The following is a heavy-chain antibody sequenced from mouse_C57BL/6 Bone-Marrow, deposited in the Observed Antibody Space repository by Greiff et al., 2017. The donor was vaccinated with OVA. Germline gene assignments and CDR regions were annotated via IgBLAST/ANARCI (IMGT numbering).Heavy chain of an antibody. J-gene: IGHJ3*01. Sequence: EVKLVESGAELVKPGASVKLSCTASGFNIKDYYMHWVKQRTEQGLEWIGRIDPEDGETKYAPKFQGKATITADTSSNTAYLQLSSLTSEDTAVYYCARRWLLGFAYWGQGTLVTVSA. CDR3: ARRWLLGFAY. CDR1: GFNIKDYY. CDR2: IDPEDGET. V-gene: IGHV14-2*01. D-gene: IGHD2-3*01.